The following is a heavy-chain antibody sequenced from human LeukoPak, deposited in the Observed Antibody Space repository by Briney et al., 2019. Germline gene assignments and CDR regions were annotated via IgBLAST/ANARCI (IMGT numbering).Heavy chain of an antibody. CDR3: ARVAPVWGGYDLGPSYWYFDL. D-gene: IGHD5-12*01. Sequence: GASVKVSCKASGYTFTGYYMHWVRQAPGQGLEWMGWINPNSGGTNYAQKFQGRVTMTRDTSISTAYMALTRLRSDDTAVYYCARVAPVWGGYDLGPSYWYFDLWGRGTLVTVSS. CDR2: INPNSGGT. V-gene: IGHV1-2*02. J-gene: IGHJ2*01. CDR1: GYTFTGYY.